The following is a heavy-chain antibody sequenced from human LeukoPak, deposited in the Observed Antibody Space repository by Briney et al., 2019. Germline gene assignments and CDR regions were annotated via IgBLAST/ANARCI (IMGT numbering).Heavy chain of an antibody. Sequence: SETLSLTCTVSGGSISSGSYYWSWIRQPAGRGLEWIGRIYTSGSTNYNPSLKSRVTISVDTSKNQSSLKLSSVTAADTAVYYCARGTPRVVVAATYGMDVWGQGTTVTVSS. J-gene: IGHJ6*02. CDR2: IYTSGST. V-gene: IGHV4-61*02. D-gene: IGHD2-15*01. CDR3: ARGTPRVVVAATYGMDV. CDR1: GGSISSGSYY.